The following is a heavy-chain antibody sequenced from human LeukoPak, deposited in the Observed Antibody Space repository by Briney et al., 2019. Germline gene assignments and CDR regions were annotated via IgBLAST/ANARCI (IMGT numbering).Heavy chain of an antibody. CDR2: INTDGSVT. V-gene: IGHV3-74*01. Sequence: GGSLRLSCAASGFSFSDYWMHWVRQAPGKGLVWVSRINTDGSVTNYADSVKGRFTISRDNAKNTLYLQMNNMRADDTAVYYCARDLRGFAFDIWGQGTMVTVSS. CDR1: GFSFSDYW. J-gene: IGHJ3*02. CDR3: ARDLRGFAFDI.